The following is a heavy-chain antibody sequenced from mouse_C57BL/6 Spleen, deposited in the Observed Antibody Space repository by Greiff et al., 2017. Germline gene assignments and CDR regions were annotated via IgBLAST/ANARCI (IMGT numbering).Heavy chain of an antibody. CDR1: GYTFTSYW. CDR2: IDPSDSYT. J-gene: IGHJ2*01. Sequence: QVQLKQPGAELVMPGASVKLSCKASGYTFTSYWMHWVKQRPGQGLEWIGEIDPSDSYTNYNQKFKGKSTLTVDKSSSTAYMQLSSLTSEDSAVYYCARRHYGSSYRYFDYWGQGTTLTVSS. V-gene: IGHV1-69*01. CDR3: ARRHYGSSYRYFDY. D-gene: IGHD1-1*01.